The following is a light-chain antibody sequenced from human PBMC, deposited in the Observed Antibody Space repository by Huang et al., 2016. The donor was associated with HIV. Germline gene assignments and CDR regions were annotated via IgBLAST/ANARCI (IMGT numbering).Light chain of an antibody. V-gene: IGKV3-15*01. CDR1: QSVSNE. CDR3: QQYNDWPWT. CDR2: DAN. J-gene: IGKJ1*01. Sequence: EIVMTQSPGTLSVSPGERATLSCRASQSVSNEVAWFQQKPGQAPRLLIYDANIRPSGTPAGCSGSGSGTEFTLTISSLQSEDFAIYYCQQYNDWPWTFGQGTKVEIK.